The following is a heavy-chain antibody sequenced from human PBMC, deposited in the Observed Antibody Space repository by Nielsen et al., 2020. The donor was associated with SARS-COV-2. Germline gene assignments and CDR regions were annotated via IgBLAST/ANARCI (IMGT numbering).Heavy chain of an antibody. J-gene: IGHJ6*02. CDR2: INTNTGNP. CDR1: GYTFTSYA. Sequence: ASVKVSCKASGYTFTSYAMNWVRQAPGQGLEWMGWINTNTGNPTYAQGFTGRFVFSLDTSVSTAYLQISSLKAEDTAVYYCARDQRRYTNYPDYYGMDVWGQGTTVTVSS. CDR3: ARDQRRYTNYPDYYGMDV. V-gene: IGHV7-4-1*02. D-gene: IGHD4-11*01.